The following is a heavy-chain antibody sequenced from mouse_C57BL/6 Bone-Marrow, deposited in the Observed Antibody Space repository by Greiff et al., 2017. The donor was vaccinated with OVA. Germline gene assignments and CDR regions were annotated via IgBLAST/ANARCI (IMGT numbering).Heavy chain of an antibody. CDR2: IYPGGGYT. CDR1: GYTFTNYW. J-gene: IGHJ1*03. Sequence: SGAELVRPGTSVKMSCKASGYTFTNYWIGWAKQRPGHGLEWIGDIYPGGGYTNYNEKFKGKATLTADKSSSTAYMQFSSLTSEDSAIYYCARYDYYGSSYGWYFDVWGTGTTVTVSS. D-gene: IGHD1-1*01. CDR3: ARYDYYGSSYGWYFDV. V-gene: IGHV1-63*01.